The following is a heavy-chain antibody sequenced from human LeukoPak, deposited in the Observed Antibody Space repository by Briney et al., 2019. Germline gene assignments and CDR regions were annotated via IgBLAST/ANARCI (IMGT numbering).Heavy chain of an antibody. CDR1: GGSISSSSYY. Sequence: KPSETLSLTCTVSGGSISSSSYYWGWIRQPPGKGLEWIGSTYYSGSTYYNPSLKSRVTISVDTSKNQFSLKLSSVTAADTAVYYCARLSHRDAFDIWGQGTMVTVSS. CDR3: ARLSHRDAFDI. J-gene: IGHJ3*02. V-gene: IGHV4-39*01. CDR2: TYYSGST.